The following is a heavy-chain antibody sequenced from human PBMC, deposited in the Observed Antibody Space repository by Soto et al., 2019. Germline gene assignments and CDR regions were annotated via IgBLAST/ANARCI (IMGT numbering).Heavy chain of an antibody. CDR1: GFTFSSYS. Sequence: GGSLRLSCAASGFTFSSYSMNWVRQAPGKGLEWVSYISSSSSTIYYADSVKGRFTISRDNAKNSLYLQMNSLRDEDTAVYYCARVDWIQLWLQGFDPWGQGTLVTVSS. V-gene: IGHV3-48*02. CDR2: ISSSSSTI. CDR3: ARVDWIQLWLQGFDP. D-gene: IGHD5-18*01. J-gene: IGHJ5*02.